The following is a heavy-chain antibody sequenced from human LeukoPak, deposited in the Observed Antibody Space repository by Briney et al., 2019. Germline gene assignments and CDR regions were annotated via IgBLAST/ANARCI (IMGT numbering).Heavy chain of an antibody. J-gene: IGHJ3*02. D-gene: IGHD3-22*01. V-gene: IGHV1-18*01. CDR1: GYTFTSYG. Sequence: GSVKVSCKPSGYTFTSYGISWVRQAPGQGLEWMGWISAYNGNTNYAQKLQGRVTMTTDTSTSTAYMELRSLRSDDTAVYYCARGGSGYYLDAFDIWGQGTMVTVSS. CDR3: ARGGSGYYLDAFDI. CDR2: ISAYNGNT.